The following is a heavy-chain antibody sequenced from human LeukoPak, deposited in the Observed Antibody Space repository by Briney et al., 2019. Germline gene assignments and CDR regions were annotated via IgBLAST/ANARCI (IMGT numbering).Heavy chain of an antibody. V-gene: IGHV4-4*07. CDR1: DGSISNYY. J-gene: IGHJ4*02. CDR2: IYTSGST. Sequence: SETLSLTRTVSDGSISNYYWSWIRQPAGKGLEWIGRIYTSGSTNYNPSLKSRVTMSVDTSKNQFSLKLSSVTAADTAVYYCARFSYDSSGYYGFDYWGQGALVTVSS. D-gene: IGHD3-22*01. CDR3: ARFSYDSSGYYGFDY.